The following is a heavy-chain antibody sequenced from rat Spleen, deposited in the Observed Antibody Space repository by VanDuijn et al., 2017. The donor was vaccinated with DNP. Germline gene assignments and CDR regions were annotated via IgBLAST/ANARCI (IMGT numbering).Heavy chain of an antibody. Sequence: EVQLVESGGGLVQPGRSLKLSCAASGFTFSDYNMAWVRQAPTKGLEWVASISYDGGSTYYRDSVKGRFTISRDNAKSSLYLQMDSLRSEDTATYYCTNQGFAYWGQGTLVTVSS. CDR2: ISYDGGST. J-gene: IGHJ3*01. CDR1: GFTFSDYN. CDR3: TNQGFAY. V-gene: IGHV5-20*01.